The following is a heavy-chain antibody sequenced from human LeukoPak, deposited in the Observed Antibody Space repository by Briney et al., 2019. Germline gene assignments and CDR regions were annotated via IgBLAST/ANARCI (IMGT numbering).Heavy chain of an antibody. Sequence: GGSLRLSCAASGFTVSSKYMSWVRQAPGKGLEWVSVIYSGGSTYYADSVKGRFTISGDNSKNTLYLQMNSLRAEDTAVYYCAREGLRSAIDYWGQGTLVTVSS. CDR1: GFTVSSKY. CDR2: IYSGGST. CDR3: AREGLRSAIDY. V-gene: IGHV3-53*01. D-gene: IGHD4-17*01. J-gene: IGHJ4*02.